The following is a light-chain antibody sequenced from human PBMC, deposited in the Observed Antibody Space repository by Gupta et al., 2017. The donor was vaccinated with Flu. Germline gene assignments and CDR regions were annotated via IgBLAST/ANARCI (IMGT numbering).Light chain of an antibody. CDR2: SNK. V-gene: IGLV1-47*01. Sequence: RVTISCSGSSSNIGGHYGYWYQKLQRAAQRLLSDSNKQRPSGVPDRFACSKSGTSASRDIRGLRSDDEADYYGAEWDDSLPGPVFGGGTKLTVL. J-gene: IGLJ3*02. CDR3: AEWDDSLPGPV. CDR1: SSNIGGHY.